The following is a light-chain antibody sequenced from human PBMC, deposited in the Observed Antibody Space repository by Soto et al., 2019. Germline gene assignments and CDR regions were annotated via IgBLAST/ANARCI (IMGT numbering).Light chain of an antibody. CDR1: SANIGAGYD. CDR2: GNN. V-gene: IGLV1-40*01. CDR3: QSYDSTLSGLYV. J-gene: IGLJ1*01. Sequence: QPVLTQPPSMSGAPGQRVTISCTGTSANIGAGYDVHWYQQLPGMAPKPLIYGNNKRPSGVPDRFSGSKSGTSASLAITGLQAEDEADYYCQSYDSTLSGLYVLGTGTKLTVL.